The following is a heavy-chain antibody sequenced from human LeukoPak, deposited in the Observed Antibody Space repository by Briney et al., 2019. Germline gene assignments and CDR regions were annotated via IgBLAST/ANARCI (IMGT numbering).Heavy chain of an antibody. Sequence: PGGPLRLSCAASGFTFSSYAMSWVRQAPGKGLEWASAISGSGGSTYYADSVKGRFTISRDNSKNTLYLQMNSLRAEDTAVYYCAKGVAVAGTWLDYWGQGTLVTVSS. CDR1: GFTFSSYA. D-gene: IGHD6-19*01. J-gene: IGHJ4*02. V-gene: IGHV3-23*01. CDR3: AKGVAVAGTWLDY. CDR2: ISGSGGST.